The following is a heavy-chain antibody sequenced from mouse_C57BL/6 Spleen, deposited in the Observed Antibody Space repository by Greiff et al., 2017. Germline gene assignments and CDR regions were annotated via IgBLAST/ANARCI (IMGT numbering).Heavy chain of an antibody. CDR1: GFNIKNTY. J-gene: IGHJ4*01. CDR2: IDPANGNT. V-gene: IGHV14-3*01. Sequence: EVQLQQSVAELVRPGASVKLSCTASGFNIKNTYMHWVKQRPEQGLEWIVRIDPANGNTKYDPKFQGQATITADTSSNPAYLQLSRLTSEDTAIYYRARSYYGSNAMDYWGQGTSVTVSS. D-gene: IGHD1-1*01. CDR3: ARSYYGSNAMDY.